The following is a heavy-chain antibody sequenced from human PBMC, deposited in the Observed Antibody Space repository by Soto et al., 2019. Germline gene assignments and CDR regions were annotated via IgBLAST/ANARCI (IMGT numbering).Heavy chain of an antibody. CDR3: ARDPSGYSGYDTYYYYYGMDV. Sequence: GGSLRLSCAASGFTFSSYWMSWVRQAPGKGLEWVANIKQDGSEKYYVDSVKGRFTISRDNAKNSLYLQMNSLRAEDTAVYYCARDPSGYSGYDTYYYYYGMDVWGQGTTVTVSS. CDR1: GFTFSSYW. D-gene: IGHD5-12*01. J-gene: IGHJ6*02. V-gene: IGHV3-7*01. CDR2: IKQDGSEK.